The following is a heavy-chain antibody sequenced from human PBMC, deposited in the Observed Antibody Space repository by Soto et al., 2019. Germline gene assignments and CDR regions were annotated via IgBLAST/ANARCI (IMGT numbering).Heavy chain of an antibody. D-gene: IGHD6-13*01. CDR3: ARGPSRGSSWYNWFDP. CDR2: ISYDGSNK. J-gene: IGHJ5*02. V-gene: IGHV3-30*03. Sequence: WGSLRLSCAASGFTFSSYGMHWVRQAPGKGLEWVAVISYDGSNKYYADSVKGRFTISRDNSKNTLYLQMNSLRAEDTAVYYCARGPSRGSSWYNWFDPWGQGTLVTVSS. CDR1: GFTFSSYG.